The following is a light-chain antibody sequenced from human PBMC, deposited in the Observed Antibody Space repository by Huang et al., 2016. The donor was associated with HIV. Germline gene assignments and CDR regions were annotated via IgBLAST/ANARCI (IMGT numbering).Light chain of an antibody. CDR1: QSLLHSNGKNY. CDR3: MQALQTPNT. V-gene: IGKV2-28*01. CDR2: LGS. J-gene: IGKJ2*01. Sequence: DIVMTQNPLSLPVTPGEPDSISCRSSQSLLHSNGKNYVDWYLQKPVQSPQLLIYLGSNRASGVPDRFSGSGSGTEFTLKISRVEAGDVGVYYCMQALQTPNTFGQGTKLEIK.